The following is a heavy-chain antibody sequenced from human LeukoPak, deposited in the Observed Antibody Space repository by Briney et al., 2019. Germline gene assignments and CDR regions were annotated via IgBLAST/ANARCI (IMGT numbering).Heavy chain of an antibody. CDR3: ARAFRRWYQPLYAHYYFDY. Sequence: ASVKVSCKASGYTFTGYYMHWVRQAPGQGLEWMGWINPNSGGTNYAQKFQGRVTMTRDTSISTVYMELSRLRSDDTAVYYCARAFRRWYQPLYAHYYFDYWGQGTLVTVSS. CDR1: GYTFTGYY. J-gene: IGHJ4*02. D-gene: IGHD2-2*02. CDR2: INPNSGGT. V-gene: IGHV1-2*02.